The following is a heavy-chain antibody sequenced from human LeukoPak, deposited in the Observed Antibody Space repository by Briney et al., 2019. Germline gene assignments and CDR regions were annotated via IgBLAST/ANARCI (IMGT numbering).Heavy chain of an antibody. Sequence: PSETLSLTCAVYGGSFSGYYWSWIRQPPGKGLEWIGEINHSGSTNYNPSLKSRVTISVDTSKNQFSLKLNSVTPEDTAVYYCARAVRGTFDYWGQGTLVTVSS. CDR1: GGSFSGYY. CDR2: INHSGST. J-gene: IGHJ4*02. V-gene: IGHV4-34*01. CDR3: ARAVRGTFDY. D-gene: IGHD1-1*01.